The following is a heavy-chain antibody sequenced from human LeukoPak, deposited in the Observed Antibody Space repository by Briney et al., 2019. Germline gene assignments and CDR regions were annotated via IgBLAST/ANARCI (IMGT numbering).Heavy chain of an antibody. CDR1: GFTFSDYY. CDR3: ARGRQQQLVQSPEDY. CDR2: ISSSGSTI. J-gene: IGHJ4*02. D-gene: IGHD6-13*01. Sequence: GGSLRLSCAASGFTFSDYYMNWIRQAPGKGLEWVSYISSSGSTIYYADSVKGRFTISRDNAKNSLYLQMNSLRAEDTAVYYCARGRQQQLVQSPEDYWGQGTLVTVSS. V-gene: IGHV3-11*04.